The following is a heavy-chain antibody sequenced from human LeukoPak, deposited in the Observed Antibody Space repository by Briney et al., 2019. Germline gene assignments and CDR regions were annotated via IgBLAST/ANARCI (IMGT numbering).Heavy chain of an antibody. CDR2: IYYSGST. V-gene: IGHV4-59*01. CDR3: AREDSSGYYPSGAFDI. Sequence: SETLSLTCAVYGGSFSGYYWSWIRQPPGKGLEWIGYIYYSGSTNYNPSLKSRVTISVDTSKNQFSLKLSSVTAADTAVYYCAREDSSGYYPSGAFDIWGQGTMVTVSS. D-gene: IGHD3-22*01. CDR1: GGSFSGYY. J-gene: IGHJ3*02.